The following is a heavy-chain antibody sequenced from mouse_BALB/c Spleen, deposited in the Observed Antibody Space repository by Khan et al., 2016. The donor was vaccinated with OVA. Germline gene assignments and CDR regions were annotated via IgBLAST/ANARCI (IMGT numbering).Heavy chain of an antibody. CDR1: GYSITSGYA. J-gene: IGHJ2*01. CDR2: ISYSGGT. V-gene: IGHV3-2*02. CDR3: ARGNYYGYYFDY. Sequence: EVQLQESGPGLVKPSQSLSLTCTVTGYSITSGYAWNWIRQFPGNKLEWMGYISYSGGTSXNPSLKSRISITRDTSKNQFFLQLNSVTTEDTATYYCARGNYYGYYFDYWGQGTTLTVSS. D-gene: IGHD1-1*01.